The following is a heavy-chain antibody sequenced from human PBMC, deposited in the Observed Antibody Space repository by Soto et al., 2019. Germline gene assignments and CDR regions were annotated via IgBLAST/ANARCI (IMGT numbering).Heavy chain of an antibody. CDR2: ISGSGGST. CDR1: GFTFSSYA. J-gene: IGHJ6*02. D-gene: IGHD3-3*01. Sequence: GGSLRLSCAASGFTFSSYAMSWVRQAPGKGLEWVSAISGSGGSTYYADSVKGRFTISRDNSKNTLYLQMNSLRAEDTAVYYCAKEEPITIFGVVVSRGGMDVWGQGTTVTVSS. V-gene: IGHV3-23*01. CDR3: AKEEPITIFGVVVSRGGMDV.